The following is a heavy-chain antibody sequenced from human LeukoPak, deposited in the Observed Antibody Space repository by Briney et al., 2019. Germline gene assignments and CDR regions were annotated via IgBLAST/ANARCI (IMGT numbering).Heavy chain of an antibody. D-gene: IGHD3-10*01. CDR2: INNSGST. CDR1: GGSFSSYY. J-gene: IGHJ6*04. Sequence: SETLSLTCAVYGGSFSSYYWSWVRQPPGSGLEWFGEINNSGSTNYNPSLKSRVTVSIDKSKNQFSLKLSSLTAADTATYFCARHGLGRGVYITRQYNYYMDVWGTGTTVIVSS. V-gene: IGHV4-34*01. CDR3: ARHGLGRGVYITRQYNYYMDV.